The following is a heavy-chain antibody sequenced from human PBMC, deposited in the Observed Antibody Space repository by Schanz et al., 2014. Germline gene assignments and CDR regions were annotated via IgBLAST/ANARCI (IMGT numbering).Heavy chain of an antibody. CDR3: AREWSSFDY. J-gene: IGHJ4*02. D-gene: IGHD3-10*01. CDR1: SDSISHYY. CDR2: ISYGGLS. V-gene: IGHV4-59*01. Sequence: QVQLQESGPGLVKPSETLSLTCTVPSDSISHYYLSWIRQPPGKELEYIGLISYGGLSDYNPSLKSRVTISLDTSKNQFSLNLNSVTAADTAVYYCAREWSSFDYWGQGALVSVSS.